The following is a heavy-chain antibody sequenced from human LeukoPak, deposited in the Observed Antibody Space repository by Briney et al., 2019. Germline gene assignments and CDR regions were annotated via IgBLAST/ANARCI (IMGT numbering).Heavy chain of an antibody. V-gene: IGHV4-30-4*07. D-gene: IGHD3-10*01. CDR3: ARHLGRGRFDY. Sequence: PSETLSLTCAVSGGSISSGGYSWRWLRQPPGKGLEWIGYIYYSGSTYYNPSLKSRVTISVDTSKNQFSLKLSSVTAADTAVYYCARHLGRGRFDYWGQGTLVTVSS. CDR1: GGSISSGGYS. J-gene: IGHJ4*02. CDR2: IYYSGST.